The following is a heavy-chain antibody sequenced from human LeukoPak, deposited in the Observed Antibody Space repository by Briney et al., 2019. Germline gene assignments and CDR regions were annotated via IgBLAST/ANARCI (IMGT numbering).Heavy chain of an antibody. CDR3: ARPISSGWYGGNWFDP. V-gene: IGHV4-34*01. CDR2: INHSGST. J-gene: IGHJ5*02. Sequence: TSSETLSLTCAVYGGSFSGYYWSWIRQPPGKGLEWIGEINHSGSTNYNPSLKSRVTISVDTSKNQFSLKLSSVAAADTAVYYCARPISSGWYGGNWFDPWGQGTLVTVSS. D-gene: IGHD6-19*01. CDR1: GGSFSGYY.